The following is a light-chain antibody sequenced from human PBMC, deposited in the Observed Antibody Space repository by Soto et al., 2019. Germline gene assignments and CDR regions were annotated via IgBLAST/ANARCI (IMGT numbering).Light chain of an antibody. CDR3: QQYGSSPRT. CDR1: QSVTTL. CDR2: DAS. J-gene: IGKJ1*01. Sequence: EIVLTQSPATLSLSPGERATLFCRASQSVTTLLAWYQQKPGQAPRLLIQDASNRATGVPARFSGSGSGTDFTLTISRLEPEDFAVYYCQQYGSSPRTFGQGTKVDIK. V-gene: IGKV3-20*01.